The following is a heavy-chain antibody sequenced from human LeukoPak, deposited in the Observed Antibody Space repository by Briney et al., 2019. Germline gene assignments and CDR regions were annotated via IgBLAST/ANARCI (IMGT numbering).Heavy chain of an antibody. CDR1: GFTFSSYS. D-gene: IGHD3-10*01. CDR3: ARDYYGSGSSFDY. J-gene: IGHJ4*02. V-gene: IGHV3-21*01. CDR2: ISGSSSYI. Sequence: GGSLRLSCAASGFTFSSYSMNWVRQAPGKGLEWVSSISGSSSYIYYADSVKGRFTISRDNAKNSLYLQMNSLRAEDTALYYCARDYYGSGSSFDYWGQGTLVTVSS.